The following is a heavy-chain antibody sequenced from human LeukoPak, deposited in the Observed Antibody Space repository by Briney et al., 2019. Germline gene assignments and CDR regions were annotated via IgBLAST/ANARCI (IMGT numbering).Heavy chain of an antibody. D-gene: IGHD3-3*01. CDR3: ARGKRGYYDFRSGYYRGQNWFDP. CDR1: GGSFSGYY. CDR2: INHSGST. V-gene: IGHV4-34*01. J-gene: IGHJ5*02. Sequence: SETLSLTCAVYGGSFSGYYWSWLRQPPGKGLEWIGEINHSGSTNYNPSLTSRVTISVDTSKNQFSLKLSSVTAADTAVYYCARGKRGYYDFRSGYYRGQNWFDPWGQGTLVTVSS.